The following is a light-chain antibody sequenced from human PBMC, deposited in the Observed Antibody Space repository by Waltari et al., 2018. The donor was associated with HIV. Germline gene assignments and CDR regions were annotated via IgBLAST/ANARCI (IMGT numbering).Light chain of an antibody. J-gene: IGLJ3*02. V-gene: IGLV1-47*01. Sequence: QSVLTQPPSASGTPGQRVTISCSGISSNIGSKYVYWFQQLPGTAPNLLMYRNNQRPSGVPDRVSGSKSGTSASLAISGLRAEDEADYYCAAWDDSLSAVVFGGGTKLTVL. CDR1: SSNIGSKY. CDR2: RNN. CDR3: AAWDDSLSAVV.